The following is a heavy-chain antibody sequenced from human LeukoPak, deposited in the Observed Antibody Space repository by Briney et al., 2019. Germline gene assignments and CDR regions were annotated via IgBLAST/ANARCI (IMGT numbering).Heavy chain of an antibody. V-gene: IGHV3-30*02. CDR2: IRDDGTNK. CDR1: EFTFINYG. Sequence: PGGSLRLSCAASEFTFINYGMHWVRQAPGKGLEWVAFIRDDGTNKYYADSVKGRFTISRDNFKNTLFLQMDSLRPEDTAVYFCAGGGIVAVPAALGWFDPWGQGTLVTVSS. D-gene: IGHD2-2*01. J-gene: IGHJ5*02. CDR3: AGGGIVAVPAALGWFDP.